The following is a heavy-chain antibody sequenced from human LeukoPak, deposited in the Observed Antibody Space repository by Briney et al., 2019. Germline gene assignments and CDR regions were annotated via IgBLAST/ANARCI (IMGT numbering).Heavy chain of an antibody. V-gene: IGHV3-74*01. Sequence: PGGSLRLSCEASGLTFGNSWMHWVRQAPGKGLVWVSRINNEGTTISYADSVKGRFTISRDNAKNTLYLQMNSLRAEDTAVYYCARVSGLGMNEYYQHWGQGTLVTVAS. CDR1: GLTFGNSW. CDR3: ARVSGLGMNEYYQH. CDR2: INNEGTTI. J-gene: IGHJ1*01. D-gene: IGHD3-10*01.